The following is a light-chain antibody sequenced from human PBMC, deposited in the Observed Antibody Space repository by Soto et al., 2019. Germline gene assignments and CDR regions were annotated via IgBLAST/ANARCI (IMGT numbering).Light chain of an antibody. V-gene: IGLV1-44*01. Sequence: QAVVTQPPSASGTPGQRVTISCSGSWSNIGINSVNWYQQIPGTAPKLLIHDNDQRPSGVPDRFSGSKSGTSASLAISGLQSEDEADYYCATLDDRMNGLFCGGTKLTVL. CDR2: DND. CDR1: WSNIGINS. J-gene: IGLJ2*01. CDR3: ATLDDRMNGL.